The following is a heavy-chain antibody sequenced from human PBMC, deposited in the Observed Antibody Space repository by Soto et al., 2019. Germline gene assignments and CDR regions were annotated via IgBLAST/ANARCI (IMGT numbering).Heavy chain of an antibody. CDR1: GYTFTSYA. CDR3: ARDYDFWSGLDY. CDR2: INAGNGNT. V-gene: IGHV1-3*01. D-gene: IGHD3-3*01. J-gene: IGHJ4*02. Sequence: GGPVKVSCKASGYTFTSYAMHWVRQAPGQRLEWMGWINAGNGNTKYSQKFQGRVTITRDTSASTAYMELSSLRSEDTAVYYCARDYDFWSGLDYWGQGTLVTVSS.